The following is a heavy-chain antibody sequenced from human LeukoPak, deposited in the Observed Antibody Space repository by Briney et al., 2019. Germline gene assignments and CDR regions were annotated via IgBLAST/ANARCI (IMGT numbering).Heavy chain of an antibody. V-gene: IGHV4-39*01. CDR2: IYYSGST. CDR1: GGSISSSSYY. J-gene: IGHJ4*02. Sequence: SETLSLTCTVSGGSISSSSYYWGWIRQPPGKGLEWIGSIYYSGSTYYNPSLKSRVTISVDTSKNQFSLKLSSVTAADTAVYYCARLGYCTNGVCFFFDYWAKGTLVTVSS. D-gene: IGHD2-8*01. CDR3: ARLGYCTNGVCFFFDY.